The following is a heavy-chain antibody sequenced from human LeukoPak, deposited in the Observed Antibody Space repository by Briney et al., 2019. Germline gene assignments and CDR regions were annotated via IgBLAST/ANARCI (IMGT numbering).Heavy chain of an antibody. J-gene: IGHJ5*01. Sequence: GGSLRLSCAVSGVTFRNFAMNWVRQSPGKGLEWVSTVSASGGHTYYADSVKGRFSISRDDSKNTLYLRLNSLKADETAVYYCAKMSDSWTGYYDNWFDSWGKGTLVTVSS. D-gene: IGHD3/OR15-3a*01. V-gene: IGHV3-23*01. CDR2: VSASGGHT. CDR3: AKMSDSWTGYYDNWFDS. CDR1: GVTFRNFA.